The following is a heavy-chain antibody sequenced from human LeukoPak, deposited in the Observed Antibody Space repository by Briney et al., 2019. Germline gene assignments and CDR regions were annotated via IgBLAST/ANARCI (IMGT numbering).Heavy chain of an antibody. J-gene: IGHJ4*02. D-gene: IGHD1-26*01. Sequence: QPGGSLRLSCAASGFTFTSNAMHWVRQGPGKGLEWVAVISYDGSDRYYADSVKGRFTISRDDSKNTVYLEMNSLRAEDTAVYHCARLKNIGSYRPLDYWGQGTLVTVSS. CDR2: ISYDGSDR. CDR1: GFTFTSNA. V-gene: IGHV3-30*04. CDR3: ARLKNIGSYRPLDY.